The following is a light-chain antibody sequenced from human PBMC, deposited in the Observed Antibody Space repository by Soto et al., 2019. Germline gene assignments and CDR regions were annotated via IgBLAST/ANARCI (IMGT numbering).Light chain of an antibody. CDR3: QHYNNWPRT. CDR1: QSVSSN. Sequence: EIVMRQSPATLSVSPGERATLSCRASQSVSSNLAWYQQKPGQAPRLIIYGASTRATGIPARFSGSGSGTEFTLTISSLQSEDFAVYYCQHYNNWPRTFGQGTKVEIK. J-gene: IGKJ1*01. CDR2: GAS. V-gene: IGKV3-15*01.